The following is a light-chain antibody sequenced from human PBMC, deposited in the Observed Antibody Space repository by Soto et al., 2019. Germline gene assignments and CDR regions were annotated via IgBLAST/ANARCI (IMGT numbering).Light chain of an antibody. CDR1: SSNVGGYIS. CDR3: CSYAGTYIHYV. J-gene: IGLJ1*01. Sequence: QSVLTQPRSVSGSPGQSVTISCTGTSSNVGGYISVSWYQQHPGKAPKLMISDVTNRPSGVPDRFSGSKSGNTASLTISGLQPEDEADYYCCSYAGTYIHYVFGSGTKVTVL. CDR2: DVT. V-gene: IGLV2-11*01.